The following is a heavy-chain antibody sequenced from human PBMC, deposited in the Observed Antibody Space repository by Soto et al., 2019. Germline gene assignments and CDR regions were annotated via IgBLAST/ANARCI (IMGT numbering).Heavy chain of an antibody. CDR2: ISSDGTTI. Sequence: GGSLRLSCAASGFTFISYGMHWVRQAPCKGLEWVSFISSDGTTIYYADSVKGRFTSSRDNAKNSLYLQMNSLRAEDTAVYYCARAPSGSGGSTSCYDYWGRGTLVTVSS. CDR1: GFTFISYG. J-gene: IGHJ4*02. CDR3: ARAPSGSGGSTSCYDY. V-gene: IGHV3-30*03. D-gene: IGHD2-2*01.